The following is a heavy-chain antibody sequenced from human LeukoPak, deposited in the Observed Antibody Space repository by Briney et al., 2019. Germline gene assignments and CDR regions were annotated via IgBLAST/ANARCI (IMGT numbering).Heavy chain of an antibody. Sequence: GGSLRLSCAASGFTFSSYGMHWVRQAPGKGLEWVAFIRYDGSNKYYADSVKGRFTISRDNSKNTLYLQMNSLRAEDTAVYFCAREEHYRRYFALWGRGTLVTVSS. CDR1: GFTFSSYG. J-gene: IGHJ2*01. D-gene: IGHD3-16*02. CDR3: AREEHYRRYFAL. V-gene: IGHV3-30*02. CDR2: IRYDGSNK.